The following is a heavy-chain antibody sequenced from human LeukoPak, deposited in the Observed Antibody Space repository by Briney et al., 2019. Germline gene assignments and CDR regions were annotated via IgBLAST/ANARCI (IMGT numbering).Heavy chain of an antibody. CDR1: GFTFCDYA. J-gene: IGHJ4*02. CDR2: IRSKAYGGTT. D-gene: IGHD6-13*01. Sequence: SGGSLRLFCTASGFTFCDYAMSWVRQAPGKGLEWVGFIRSKAYGGTTEYAASVKGRFTISRDDSKSIAYLQMNSLKTEDTAVYYCTRDGYYYGSWGQGTLVTVSS. CDR3: TRDGYYYGS. V-gene: IGHV3-49*04.